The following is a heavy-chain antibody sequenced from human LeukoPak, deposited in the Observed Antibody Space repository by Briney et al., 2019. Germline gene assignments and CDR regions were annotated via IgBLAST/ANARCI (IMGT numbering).Heavy chain of an antibody. CDR3: ARANNDYVAFDI. Sequence: SETLSLTCNVSGGSINSYDWSWIRQPPGKGLEWIGYIYYSGSTNYNPSLKSRVTISVDTSKNQFSLKLSSVAAADTAVYYCARANNDYVAFDIWGQGTMVTVSS. J-gene: IGHJ3*02. D-gene: IGHD4-17*01. CDR2: IYYSGST. V-gene: IGHV4-59*12. CDR1: GGSINSYD.